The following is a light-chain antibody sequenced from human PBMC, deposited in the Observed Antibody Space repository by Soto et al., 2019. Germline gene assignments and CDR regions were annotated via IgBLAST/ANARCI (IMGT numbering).Light chain of an antibody. CDR1: QTISTK. Sequence: EIVMTQSPVTLSVSPGERATLSCRASQTISTKLAWYQQKPGQAPRLLIYGASTRATGVPARFSASGSGTEFTLTISSVQSEDFPVYYCQQYNDWPPKRTFGQGAKVDVK. CDR3: QQYNDWPPKRT. CDR2: GAS. J-gene: IGKJ1*01. V-gene: IGKV3-15*01.